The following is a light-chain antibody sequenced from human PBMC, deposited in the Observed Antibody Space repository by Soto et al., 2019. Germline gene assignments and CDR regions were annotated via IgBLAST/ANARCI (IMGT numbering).Light chain of an antibody. CDR2: DAS. CDR1: QSVSSY. Sequence: EIMMTQSPATLSVSPGERATLSCRASQSVSSYLAWYRRRPGQAPRLLIYDASTRATGIPARFSGSGSGTEFTLTISGLQSEDFAVYYCQQYNSWPMTFGQGTRLEIK. J-gene: IGKJ5*01. V-gene: IGKV3-15*01. CDR3: QQYNSWPMT.